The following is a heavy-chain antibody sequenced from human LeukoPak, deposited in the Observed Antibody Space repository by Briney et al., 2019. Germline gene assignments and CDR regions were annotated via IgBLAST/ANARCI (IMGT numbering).Heavy chain of an antibody. J-gene: IGHJ4*02. CDR2: ISWNSGSI. CDR3: AKDLYYYDSGYGHAHDY. Sequence: PGRSLRLSCAASGFTFDDYAMHWVRQAPGKGLGWVSGISWNSGSIGYADSVKGRFTISRDNAKNSLYLQMNSLRAEDTALYYCAKDLYYYDSGYGHAHDYWGQGTLVTVSS. CDR1: GFTFDDYA. V-gene: IGHV3-9*01. D-gene: IGHD3-22*01.